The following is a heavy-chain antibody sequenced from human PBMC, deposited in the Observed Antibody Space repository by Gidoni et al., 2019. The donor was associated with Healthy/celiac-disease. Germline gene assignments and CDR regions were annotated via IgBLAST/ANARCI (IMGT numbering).Heavy chain of an antibody. CDR3: TRRGEGVRAGGDFVHTARRYY. J-gene: IGHJ6*01. CDR2: IRSKANSYAT. Sequence: EVQLVESGGGLVQPGGSLKLSCAASGFTFSGSAMPWVRQASGKGLEWVGRIRSKANSYATAYAASVKGRFTISRDDSKNTAYLQMNSLKTEDTAVYYCTRRGEGVRAGGDFVHTARRYY. CDR1: GFTFSGSA. D-gene: IGHD2-21*02. V-gene: IGHV3-73*02.